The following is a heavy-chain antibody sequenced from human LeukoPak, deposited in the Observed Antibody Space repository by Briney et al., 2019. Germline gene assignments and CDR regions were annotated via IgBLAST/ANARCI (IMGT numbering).Heavy chain of an antibody. D-gene: IGHD1-26*01. CDR3: ARDNSVGETAWWFDP. Sequence: GASVTVSCKASGYSFTSYYMRWVRQAPGQGLEWMGFINPSGSSAAYAQKFQGRLTMTRDMFTSTDYMELTSLTSDDTAVYYCARDNSVGETAWWFDPWGQGTLVTVSS. CDR1: GYSFTSYY. CDR2: INPSGSSA. J-gene: IGHJ5*02. V-gene: IGHV1-46*01.